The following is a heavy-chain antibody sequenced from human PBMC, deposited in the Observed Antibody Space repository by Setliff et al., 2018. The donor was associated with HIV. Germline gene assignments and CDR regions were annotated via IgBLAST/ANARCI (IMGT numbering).Heavy chain of an antibody. CDR1: VYSISSGYY. D-gene: IGHD4-17*01. CDR2: IYHSGIT. V-gene: IGHV4-38-2*01. CDR3: ARRIYGNNPYFDY. J-gene: IGHJ4*02. Sequence: SETLSLTCGVSVYSISSGYYGGWSRQPPGKWLEWIGSIYHSGITYYKPSLKIRVTISVDTSRNQFSLKRRSVTAADTAIYYCARRIYGNNPYFDYWSQGTLVTVSS.